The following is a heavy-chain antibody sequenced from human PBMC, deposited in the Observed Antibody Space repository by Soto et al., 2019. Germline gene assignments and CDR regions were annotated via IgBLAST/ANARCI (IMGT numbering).Heavy chain of an antibody. J-gene: IGHJ4*02. CDR1: GFTFSDYY. Sequence: PGGSLRLSCAASGFTFSDYYMSWIRQAPGKGLEWVSYISSSGSTIYYADSVKGRFTISRDNAKNSLYLQMNSLRAEDTAVYYCARADSSGEKSFDYWGQGTLVPVPS. V-gene: IGHV3-11*01. CDR2: ISSSGSTI. D-gene: IGHD6-19*01. CDR3: ARADSSGEKSFDY.